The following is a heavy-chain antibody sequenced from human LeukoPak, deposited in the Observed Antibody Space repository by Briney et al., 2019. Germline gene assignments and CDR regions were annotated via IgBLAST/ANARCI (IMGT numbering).Heavy chain of an antibody. J-gene: IGHJ4*02. Sequence: PSETLSLTCTVSGASISSGGYYWNWIRQPPGKGLEWIGYIYYSRSTSYSPSLKSRLTISVDTSKNQFSLKLSSVTAADTAAYYCARDGYNSGYFDYWGQGTLGTVSS. CDR1: GASISSGGYY. CDR3: ARDGYNSGYFDY. CDR2: IYYSRST. V-gene: IGHV4-30-4*01. D-gene: IGHD5-24*01.